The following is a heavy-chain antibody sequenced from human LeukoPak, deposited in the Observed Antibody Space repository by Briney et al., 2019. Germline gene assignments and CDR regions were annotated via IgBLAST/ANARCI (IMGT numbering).Heavy chain of an antibody. V-gene: IGHV1-69*05. D-gene: IGHD2-2*01. CDR1: GGTFSSYA. J-gene: IGHJ4*02. Sequence: SVKVSCKASGGTFSSYAISWVRQAPGQGLEWMGGIIPIFGTANYALKFQGRVTITTDESTSTAYMELSSLRSGDTAVYYCASTPYCSSTSCPWGYWGQGTLVTVSS. CDR2: IIPIFGTA. CDR3: ASTPYCSSTSCPWGY.